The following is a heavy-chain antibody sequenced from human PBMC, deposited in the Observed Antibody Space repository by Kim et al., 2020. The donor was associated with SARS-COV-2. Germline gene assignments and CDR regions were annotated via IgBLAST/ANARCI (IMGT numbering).Heavy chain of an antibody. V-gene: IGHV3-74*01. CDR3: ARDSGRIVDY. CDR2: INTDGSST. CDR1: GFSFSSYW. D-gene: IGHD3-10*01. J-gene: IGHJ4*02. Sequence: GGSLRLSCAASGFSFSSYWMHWVRQAPGKGLVLVSRINTDGSSTGYADSVKGRFTISKDNAKNTVYLQMSSLRADDTAVYYCARDSGRIVDYWGQGTLVTVSS.